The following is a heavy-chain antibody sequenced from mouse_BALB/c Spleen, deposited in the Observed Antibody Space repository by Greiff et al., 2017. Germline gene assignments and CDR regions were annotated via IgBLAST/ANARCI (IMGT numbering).Heavy chain of an antibody. D-gene: IGHD2-12*01. J-gene: IGHJ2*01. Sequence: VQLQQSGAELVRPGASVKLSCKASGFTFTDYYMHWVKQRPEQGLEWIGWIDPENGNTNYNPKFKGKANITADTSSNTAYLQLSSLTSEDTAVCYCARADDCYSFDYWGQGTTVTVSS. V-gene: IGHV14-1*02. CDR1: GFTFTDYY. CDR2: IDPENGNT. CDR3: ARADDCYSFDY.